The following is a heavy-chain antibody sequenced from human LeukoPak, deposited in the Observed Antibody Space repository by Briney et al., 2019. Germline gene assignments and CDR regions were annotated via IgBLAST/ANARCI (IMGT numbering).Heavy chain of an antibody. CDR1: GGSFSGYY. D-gene: IGHD3-10*01. CDR3: ARRDKYYYGSGSYSVFDY. CDR2: INHSGST. V-gene: IGHV4-34*01. J-gene: IGHJ4*02. Sequence: PSETLSLTCAVHGGSFSGYYWSWIRQPPGKGLEWIGEINHSGSTNYNPSLKSRVTISVDTSKNQFSLKLSSVTAADTAVYYCARRDKYYYGSGSYSVFDYWGQGTLVTVSS.